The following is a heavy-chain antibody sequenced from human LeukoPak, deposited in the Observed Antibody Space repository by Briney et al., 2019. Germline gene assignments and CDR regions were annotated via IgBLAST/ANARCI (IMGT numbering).Heavy chain of an antibody. D-gene: IGHD3-16*01. CDR3: AKDHVWGFGYYFDD. J-gene: IGHJ4*02. Sequence: GGSLRLSCAASGFTFSSYGMHWVRQAPGKGPEWVAVISYDGSNKYYGDFVKGRFTISRDNSKNTLYLQVNSLRGEDTAVYYCAKDHVWGFGYYFDDWGQGTLVTVSS. CDR2: ISYDGSNK. V-gene: IGHV3-30*18. CDR1: GFTFSSYG.